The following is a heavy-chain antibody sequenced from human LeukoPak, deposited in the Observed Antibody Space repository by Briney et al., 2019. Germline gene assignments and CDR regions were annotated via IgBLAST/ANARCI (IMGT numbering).Heavy chain of an antibody. CDR3: ARAGIAAGRWFDP. Sequence: PPETLSLTCAVYGGSFSGYYWSWIRQPPGKGLEWIGEINHSGSTNYNPSLKSRVTISVDTSKNQFSLKLSSVTAADTAVYYCARAGIAAGRWFDPWGQGTLVTVSS. CDR2: INHSGST. D-gene: IGHD6-13*01. J-gene: IGHJ5*02. V-gene: IGHV4-34*01. CDR1: GGSFSGYY.